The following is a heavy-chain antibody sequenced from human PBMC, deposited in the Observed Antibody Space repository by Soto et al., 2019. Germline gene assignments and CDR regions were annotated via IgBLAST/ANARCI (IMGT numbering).Heavy chain of an antibody. V-gene: IGHV3-23*01. CDR3: ASGIAVAGHY. J-gene: IGHJ4*02. CDR1: GFTFSSYA. Sequence: GGSLRLSCAASGFTFSSYAMSWVRQAPGKGPEWVSAISGSGGSTYYADSVEGRFTISRDNSKNTLYLQMNSLRAEDTAVYYCASGIAVAGHYWGQGTLVTVSS. CDR2: ISGSGGST. D-gene: IGHD6-19*01.